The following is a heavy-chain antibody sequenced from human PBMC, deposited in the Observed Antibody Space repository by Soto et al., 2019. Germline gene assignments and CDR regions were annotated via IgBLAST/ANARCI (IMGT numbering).Heavy chain of an antibody. V-gene: IGHV4-59*01. CDR1: GGSISSYY. CDR2: IYYSGST. Sequence: SETLSLTCTVSGGSISSYYWSWIRQPPGKGLEWIGYIYYSGSTNYNPSLKSRVTISVDTSKNQFSLKLSSVTAADTAVYYCERGGGEPYKLYSGMDVWGQVNTVTVS. J-gene: IGHJ6*02. CDR3: ERGGGEPYKLYSGMDV. D-gene: IGHD3-16*01.